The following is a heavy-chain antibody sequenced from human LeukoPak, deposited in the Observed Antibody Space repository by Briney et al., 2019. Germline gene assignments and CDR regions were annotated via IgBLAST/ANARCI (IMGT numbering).Heavy chain of an antibody. D-gene: IGHD3-3*01. CDR1: GGSISSTNW. Sequence: SETLSLTCGVSGGSISSTNWWSWVRQPPGQGLEWIGEISLSGLTNYNPSLKSRVTISLDTSKSQFSMKLTSVTAADTAVYYCARAPIPYDRSRTDYRFDPWGQGTLVTVAS. CDR2: ISLSGLT. J-gene: IGHJ5*02. CDR3: ARAPIPYDRSRTDYRFDP. V-gene: IGHV4-4*02.